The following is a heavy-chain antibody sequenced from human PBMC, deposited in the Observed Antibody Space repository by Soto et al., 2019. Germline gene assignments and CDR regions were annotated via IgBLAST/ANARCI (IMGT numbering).Heavy chain of an antibody. V-gene: IGHV3-23*01. CDR3: AKVSLGALTFTDYYYYGLDV. J-gene: IGHJ6*02. Sequence: GGSLRLSCAASVFTFSTYALNWVRQAPGKGLEWVSAISGGGGSTYYADSVKGRVTISRDNSKNTLYLQMNSLRAEDTAVYYCAKVSLGALTFTDYYYYGLDVWGQGTTVTVS. CDR1: VFTFSTYA. CDR2: ISGGGGST. D-gene: IGHD1-26*01.